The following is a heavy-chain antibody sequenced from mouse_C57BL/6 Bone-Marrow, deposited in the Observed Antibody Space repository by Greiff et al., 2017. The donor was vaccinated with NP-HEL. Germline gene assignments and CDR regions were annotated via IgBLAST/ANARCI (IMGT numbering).Heavy chain of an antibody. CDR1: GFSLTSYG. V-gene: IGHV2-2*01. J-gene: IGHJ3*01. D-gene: IGHD1-1*01. Sequence: QVQLQQSGPGLVQPSQSLSITCTVSGFSLTSYGVHWVRQSPGKGLEWLGVIWSGGSTDYNAAFISRLSISKDNSKSQVFFKMNSLQADDTAIYYCARGSSPPWFAYWGQGTLVTVSA. CDR2: IWSGGST. CDR3: ARGSSPPWFAY.